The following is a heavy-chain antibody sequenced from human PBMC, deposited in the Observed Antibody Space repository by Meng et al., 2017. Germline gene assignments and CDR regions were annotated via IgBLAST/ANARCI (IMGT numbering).Heavy chain of an antibody. CDR2: IIPIFGTA. V-gene: IGHV1-69*01. CDR3: ARDYGDYAWIAKRWFDP. CDR1: GGPFSSSA. D-gene: IGHD4-17*01. J-gene: IGHJ5*02. Sequence: GQRLPSGACVQTPGTSVTVSCQTSGGPFSSSAISWVRQGPGQGLEWMGGIIPIFGTANDAQKFQGRVTITADESTSTAYMELSSLRSEDTAVYYCARDYGDYAWIAKRWFDPWGQGTLVTVSS.